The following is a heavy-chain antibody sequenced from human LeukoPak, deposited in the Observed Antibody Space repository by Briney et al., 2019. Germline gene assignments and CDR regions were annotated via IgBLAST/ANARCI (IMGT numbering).Heavy chain of an antibody. Sequence: GGSLRLSCVASGFTFSRHGMNWVRHAPGKGLEWVSGISPSGEITYYTDSVKGRFTISRDNSKNTLYLQMNSLRAEDTAVYYCAKDGGEYYDILTGYYPRLYYMDVWGKGTTVTISS. D-gene: IGHD3-9*01. CDR1: GFTFSRHG. J-gene: IGHJ6*03. CDR3: AKDGGEYYDILTGYYPRLYYMDV. V-gene: IGHV3-23*01. CDR2: ISPSGEIT.